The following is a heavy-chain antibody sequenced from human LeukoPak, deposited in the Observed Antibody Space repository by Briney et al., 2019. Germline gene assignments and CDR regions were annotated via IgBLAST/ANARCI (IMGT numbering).Heavy chain of an antibody. CDR1: GGSISSGGYY. J-gene: IGHJ6*02. CDR2: IYYSGST. CDR3: AREVRSYGMDV. V-gene: IGHV4-31*03. Sequence: SETLSLTCTVSGGSISSGGYYWSWIRQHPGKGLEWIGYIYYSGSTYYNPSLKGRVTISVDTSKNQFSLKLSSVTAADTAEYYCAREVRSYGMDVWGQGTTVTVSS. D-gene: IGHD3-10*01.